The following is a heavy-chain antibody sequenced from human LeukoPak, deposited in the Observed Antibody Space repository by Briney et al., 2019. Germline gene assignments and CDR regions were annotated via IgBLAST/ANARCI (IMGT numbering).Heavy chain of an antibody. V-gene: IGHV4-59*01. CDR1: GDSITGYY. D-gene: IGHD3-16*01. J-gene: IGHJ3*02. Sequence: SETLSLTCTVSGDSITGYYWSWIRQPPGKGLEWIGYIHYCGSTNYNPSLNSRVTISVDTSKNQFSLKLSSVTAADTAVYYCARGERLGPDIWGQGTMVTVSS. CDR3: ARGERLGPDI. CDR2: IHYCGST.